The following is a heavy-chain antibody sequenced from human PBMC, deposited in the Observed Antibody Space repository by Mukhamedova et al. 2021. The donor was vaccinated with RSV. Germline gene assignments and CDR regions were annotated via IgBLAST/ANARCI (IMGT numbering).Heavy chain of an antibody. J-gene: IGHJ5*02. Sequence: FTISRDNSKNTLYLQMNSLRAEDTAVYYCAKEREAGLRNMVGRFDPWGQGTLVTVSS. V-gene: IGHV3-23*01. D-gene: IGHD3-10*02. CDR3: AKEREAGLRNMVGRFDP.